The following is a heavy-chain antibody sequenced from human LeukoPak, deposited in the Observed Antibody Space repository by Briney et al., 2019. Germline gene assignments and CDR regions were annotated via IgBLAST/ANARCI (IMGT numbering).Heavy chain of an antibody. CDR2: IYHSGST. V-gene: IGHV4-4*02. CDR3: ARLLLWFGELSTLAGMDV. D-gene: IGHD3-10*01. J-gene: IGHJ6*02. Sequence: SETLSLTCAVSGGSISSSNWWSWVRQPPGKGLEWIGEIYHSGSTNYNPSLKSRVTISVDKSKNQFSLKLSSVTAADTAVYYCARLLLWFGELSTLAGMDVWGQGTTVTVSS. CDR1: GGSISSSNW.